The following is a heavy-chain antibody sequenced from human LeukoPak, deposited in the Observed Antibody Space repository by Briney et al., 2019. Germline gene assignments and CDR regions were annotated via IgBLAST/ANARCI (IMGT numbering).Heavy chain of an antibody. CDR2: IYPGDSDT. Sequence: GESLKMSCKGSGYSFTSYWIGWVRQMPGKGLEWMGIIYPGDSDTRYSPSFQGQVTISADKSISTAYLQWSSLKASDTAMYDCARLMGYYLADAFDIWDQGTMVTVSS. J-gene: IGHJ3*02. CDR3: ARLMGYYLADAFDI. V-gene: IGHV5-51*01. D-gene: IGHD3-10*01. CDR1: GYSFTSYW.